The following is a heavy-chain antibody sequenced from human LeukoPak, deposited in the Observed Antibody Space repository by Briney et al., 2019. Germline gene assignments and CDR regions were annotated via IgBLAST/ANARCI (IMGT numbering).Heavy chain of an antibody. D-gene: IGHD2/OR15-2a*01. Sequence: GGSLRLSCAASGFTVSSNYMSWVRQAPGKGLEWVSVIYSGGSTYYADSVKGRFTISRDNSKNTLYLQMNSLRAEDTAVYYCARTTLDRTYYYYYMDVWGKGTTVTVSS. CDR3: ARTTLDRTYYYYYMDV. CDR2: IYSGGST. J-gene: IGHJ6*03. CDR1: GFTVSSNY. V-gene: IGHV3-66*02.